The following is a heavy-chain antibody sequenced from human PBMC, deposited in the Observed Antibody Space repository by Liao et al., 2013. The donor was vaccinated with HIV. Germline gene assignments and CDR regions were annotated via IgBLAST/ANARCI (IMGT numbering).Heavy chain of an antibody. D-gene: IGHD5-12*01. CDR3: AREGHSAYEPGY. CDR1: GDSFSSYY. J-gene: IGHJ4*02. V-gene: IGHV4-59*01. CDR2: IYHSGTT. Sequence: QVRLQESGPGLVRPSETLSLTCTVSGDSFSSYYWSWIRQPPGKGLEWIGYIYHSGTTNYNPSLMSRVTISLDTSKKQFSLKLTSVTAADTAVYYCAREGHSAYEPGYWGQGTLVTVSS.